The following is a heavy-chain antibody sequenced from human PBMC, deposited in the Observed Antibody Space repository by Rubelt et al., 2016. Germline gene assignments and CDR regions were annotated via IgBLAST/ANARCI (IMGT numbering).Heavy chain of an antibody. CDR1: GYPFATYA. D-gene: IGHD4-17*01. Sequence: QVQLVQSGAEVKRPGASVKVSCKASGYPFATYAMHWVRQAPGQRLEWMGWIDAGNGDTKYSINLQGRVTFTRDTSASTAYMGLSSLGSEDSAVYYCARFALPAVTTAYYYYALDVWGQGTTVTVSS. V-gene: IGHV1-3*01. CDR3: ARFALPAVTTAYYYYALDV. J-gene: IGHJ6*02. CDR2: IDAGNGDT.